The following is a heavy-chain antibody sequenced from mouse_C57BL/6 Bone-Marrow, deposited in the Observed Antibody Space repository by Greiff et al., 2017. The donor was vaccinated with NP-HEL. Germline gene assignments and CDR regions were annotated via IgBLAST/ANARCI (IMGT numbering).Heavy chain of an antibody. CDR2: IYPRSGNT. CDR1: GYTFTSYG. V-gene: IGHV1-81*01. D-gene: IGHD2-3*01. J-gene: IGHJ3*01. Sequence: QVQLQQSGAELARPGASVKLSCKASGYTFTSYGISWVKQRTGQGLEWIGEIYPRSGNTYYNEKFKGKATLTADKSSSTAYMELRSLTSEDSAVYFCARGDGYSAWFAYWGQGTLVTVSA. CDR3: ARGDGYSAWFAY.